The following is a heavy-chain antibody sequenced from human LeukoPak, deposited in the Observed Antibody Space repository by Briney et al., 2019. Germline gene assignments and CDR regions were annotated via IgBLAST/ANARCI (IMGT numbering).Heavy chain of an antibody. D-gene: IGHD2-15*01. CDR2: ISYDGSNK. V-gene: IGHV3-30-3*01. Sequence: PGGSLRLSCAASGFTFSSYAMHWVRQAPGKGLEWVAVISYDGSNKYYADSVKGRFTISRDNSKNTLYLQMNSLRAEDTAVYYCARCDDEDIVVVVAPTGLDYWGQGTLVTVSS. CDR3: ARCDDEDIVVVVAPTGLDY. CDR1: GFTFSSYA. J-gene: IGHJ4*02.